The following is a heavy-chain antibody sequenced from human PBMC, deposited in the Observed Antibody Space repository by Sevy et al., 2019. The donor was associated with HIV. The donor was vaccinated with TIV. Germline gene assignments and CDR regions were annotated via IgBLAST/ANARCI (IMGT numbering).Heavy chain of an antibody. V-gene: IGHV3-43*01. CDR2: ISWDGGST. Sequence: GGSLRLTCAASGFTFDDYTMQWVRQAPGKGLEWVSLISWDGGSTYYADSVKGRLTISRDNSKNSLYLQMNSLRTEDTALYYCAKDIAGKDYDSSGYYFDYFDYWGQGTLVTVSS. CDR1: GFTFDDYT. CDR3: AKDIAGKDYDSSGYYFDYFDY. D-gene: IGHD3-22*01. J-gene: IGHJ4*02.